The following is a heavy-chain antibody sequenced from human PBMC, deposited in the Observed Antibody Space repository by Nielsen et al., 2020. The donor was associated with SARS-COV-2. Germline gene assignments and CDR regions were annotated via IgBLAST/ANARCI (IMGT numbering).Heavy chain of an antibody. V-gene: IGHV1-46*01. Sequence: WVRQAPGQGLEWMGTINPSGGPTSYAQKFQGRLTVTRDTSTTTVFMELSSLTSDDTAIYYCARDWISGSTALVFDLWGQGTQVTVSS. CDR2: INPSGGPT. J-gene: IGHJ4*02. D-gene: IGHD2-2*03. CDR3: ARDWISGSTALVFDL.